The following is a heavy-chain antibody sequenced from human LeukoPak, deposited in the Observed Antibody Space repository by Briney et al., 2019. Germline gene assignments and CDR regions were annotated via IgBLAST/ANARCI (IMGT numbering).Heavy chain of an antibody. D-gene: IGHD3-22*01. V-gene: IGHV4-39*07. CDR3: TRVDYRDRSGYFDS. CDR2: VYYRGST. CDR1: GGSISNSSYY. Sequence: PSETLSLTCTVSGGSISNSSYYWGWIRQPPGKGLEWVGNVYYRGSTYYNPSLKSRVTLSVDTSKKLFSLRLTSVTAADTAMYYCTRVDYRDRSGYFDSWGQGTLVAVSS. J-gene: IGHJ4*02.